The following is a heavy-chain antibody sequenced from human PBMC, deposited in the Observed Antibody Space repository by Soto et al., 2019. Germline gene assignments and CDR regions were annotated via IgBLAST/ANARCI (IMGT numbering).Heavy chain of an antibody. D-gene: IGHD5-12*01. J-gene: IGHJ1*01. V-gene: IGHV3-7*01. CDR1: GFTFSSYW. Sequence: PGGALRLSCAASGFTFSSYWMNWVRQAPGKGLEWVANIKQDGSEKYYVDSVKGRFTISRDNAKNSLYLQMNSLRAEDTAVYYCARGPGDGYNSGRQYFQNWGQGTLVTVSS. CDR3: ARGPGDGYNSGRQYFQN. CDR2: IKQDGSEK.